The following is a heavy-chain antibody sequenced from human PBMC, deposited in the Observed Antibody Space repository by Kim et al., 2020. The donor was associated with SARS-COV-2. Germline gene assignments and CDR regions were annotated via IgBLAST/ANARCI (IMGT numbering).Heavy chain of an antibody. V-gene: IGHV4-59*13. Sequence: SETLSLTCTVSGNSITSFHWSWIRQPPGKGLEYIGYVDDSGNTNYSPSLRSRVTISVDTSKNQFSLNLRSLTAADTAVYYCARGSGAPTVTPFDYWGQGILVTVSS. J-gene: IGHJ4*02. CDR2: VDDSGNT. CDR3: ARGSGAPTVTPFDY. D-gene: IGHD4-17*01. CDR1: GNSITSFH.